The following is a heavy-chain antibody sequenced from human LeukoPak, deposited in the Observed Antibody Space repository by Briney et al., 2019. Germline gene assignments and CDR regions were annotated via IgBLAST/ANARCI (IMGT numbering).Heavy chain of an antibody. V-gene: IGHV1-69*06. CDR2: IIPIFGTA. J-gene: IGHJ6*03. D-gene: IGHD3-10*01. CDR3: AVNYYGSGSHYYYMDV. Sequence: GASVKVSCKASGGTFSSYAISWVRQAPGQGLEWMGGIIPIFGTANYAQKFQGRVTITADKSTSTAYMELSSLRSEDTAVYYCAVNYYGSGSHYYYMDVWGKGTTVTVSS. CDR1: GGTFSSYA.